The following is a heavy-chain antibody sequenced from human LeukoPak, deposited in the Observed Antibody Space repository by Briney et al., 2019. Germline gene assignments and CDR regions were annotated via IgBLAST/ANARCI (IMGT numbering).Heavy chain of an antibody. CDR2: INHSGST. CDR3: ARGGGYYYDSSGYYFDY. D-gene: IGHD3-22*01. CDR1: GGSFSGYY. V-gene: IGHV4-34*01. Sequence: SETLSLTCAVYGGSFSGYYWSWIRQPPGKGLEWIGEINHSGSTYYNPSLKSRVTISVDRSKNQFSLKLSSVTAADTAVYYCARGGGYYYDSSGYYFDYWGQGTLVTVSS. J-gene: IGHJ4*02.